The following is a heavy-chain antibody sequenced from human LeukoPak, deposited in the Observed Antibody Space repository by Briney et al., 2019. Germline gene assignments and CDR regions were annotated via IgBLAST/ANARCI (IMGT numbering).Heavy chain of an antibody. Sequence: GGSLRLSCAASGFAFSRYNMKWVRQAPGKGLEWVSSISRTSSYIYYADSVKGRFTISRDNAQNSLYLQMNSLRVEDTAVYYCARVLETDCSGGSCYSGLDHWGQGTLVTVSS. CDR2: ISRTSSYI. CDR3: ARVLETDCSGGSCYSGLDH. CDR1: GFAFSRYN. J-gene: IGHJ4*02. V-gene: IGHV3-21*01. D-gene: IGHD2-15*01.